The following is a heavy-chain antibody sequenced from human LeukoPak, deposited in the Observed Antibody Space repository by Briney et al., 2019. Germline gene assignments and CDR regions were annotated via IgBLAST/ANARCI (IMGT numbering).Heavy chain of an antibody. V-gene: IGHV3-74*01. CDR1: GFTFSSYW. D-gene: IGHD1-14*01. CDR3: ASDFTGRDDY. CDR2: MNTDGSRT. J-gene: IGHJ4*02. Sequence: GGSLRLSCAASGFTFSSYWIHWVRQAPGKRLVWVSRMNTDGSRTDYADSVKGRFTISRDNAKNTLYLQMNSLGAEDTAVYSCASDFTGRDDYWGQGTLVTVSS.